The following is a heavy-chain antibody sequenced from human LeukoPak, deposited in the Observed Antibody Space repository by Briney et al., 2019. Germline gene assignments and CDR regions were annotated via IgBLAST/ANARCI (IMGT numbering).Heavy chain of an antibody. J-gene: IGHJ5*02. D-gene: IGHD2-2*01. CDR3: ARHLGTSFFRARFGNWFDP. CDR1: GGSISSSSYY. V-gene: IGHV4-39*01. Sequence: SETLSLTCTVSGGSISSSSYYWGWIRQPPGKGLEWIGSICYSGSTYYNPSLKSRVTISVDTSKNQFSLKLSSVTAADTAVYYCARHLGTSFFRARFGNWFDPWGQGTLVTVSS. CDR2: ICYSGST.